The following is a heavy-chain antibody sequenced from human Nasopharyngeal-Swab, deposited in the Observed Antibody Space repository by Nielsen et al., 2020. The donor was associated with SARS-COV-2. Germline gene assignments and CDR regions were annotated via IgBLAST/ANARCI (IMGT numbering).Heavy chain of an antibody. CDR2: ISYDGSNK. D-gene: IGHD6-13*01. CDR3: ARANSSSWSFDY. V-gene: IGHV3-30*03. J-gene: IGHJ4*02. CDR1: GFTFSSYG. Sequence: GESLKISCAASGFTFSSYGMHWVRQAPGKGLEWVAVISYDGSNKYYADSVKGRFTISRDNSKNTLYLQTNSLRAEDTAVYYCARANSSSWSFDYWGQGTLVTVSS.